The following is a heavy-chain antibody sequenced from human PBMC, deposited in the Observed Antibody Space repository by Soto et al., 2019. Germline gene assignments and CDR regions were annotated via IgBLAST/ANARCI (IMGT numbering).Heavy chain of an antibody. CDR3: ARLEPGIAVAGTHNWFDP. V-gene: IGHV4-59*08. J-gene: IGHJ5*02. CDR1: GGSISSYY. Sequence: SETLSLTCTVSGGSISSYYWSWIRQPPGKGLEWIGYIYYSGSTNYNPSLKSRVTISVDTSKNQFSLKLSSVTAADTAVYYCARLEPGIAVAGTHNWFDPWGQGTLVTVSS. D-gene: IGHD6-19*01. CDR2: IYYSGST.